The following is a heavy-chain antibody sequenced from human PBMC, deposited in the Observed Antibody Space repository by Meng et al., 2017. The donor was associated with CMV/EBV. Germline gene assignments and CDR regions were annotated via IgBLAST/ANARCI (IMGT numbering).Heavy chain of an antibody. D-gene: IGHD4-23*01. V-gene: IGHV4-4*07. Sequence: VRLQESCPGLGKPSATLSLTCACSGGSISSYYWSWIRQPAGKGLEWIGRIYTSGSTNYNPSLKSRVTMSVDTSKNQFSLKLSSVTAADTAVYYCARVLRWNGVIDYWGQGTLVTVSS. CDR2: IYTSGST. CDR3: ARVLRWNGVIDY. J-gene: IGHJ4*02. CDR1: GGSISSYY.